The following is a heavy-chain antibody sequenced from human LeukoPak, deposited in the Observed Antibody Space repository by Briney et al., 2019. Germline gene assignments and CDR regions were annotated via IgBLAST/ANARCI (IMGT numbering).Heavy chain of an antibody. D-gene: IGHD3-3*01. J-gene: IGHJ6*02. Sequence: ASVKVSCKVSGYTLTELSMHWVRQAPGKGLEWMGGFDPEDGETIYAQKFQGRVTMTEDTSTDTAYMELSSLRSEDTAVYYCARGPGAGVEWLSPLDVWGQGTTVTVSS. CDR1: GYTLTELS. CDR2: FDPEDGET. CDR3: ARGPGAGVEWLSPLDV. V-gene: IGHV1-24*01.